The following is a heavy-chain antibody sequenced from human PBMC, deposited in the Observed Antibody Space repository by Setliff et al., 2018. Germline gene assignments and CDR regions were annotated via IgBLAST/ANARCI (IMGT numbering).Heavy chain of an antibody. J-gene: IGHJ4*02. V-gene: IGHV1-3*03. CDR2: MNIDNGKT. CDR3: ARFSGHNYGSFDS. CDR1: GYSFTLYA. Sequence: ASVKVSCKASGYSFTLYAMHWMRQAPGQRLEWMGWMNIDNGKTEYSQEFQDRVTFTRDTFAETAYMELRSLTSDDMAVYYCARFSGHNYGSFDSWGQGTLVTVSS. D-gene: IGHD5-18*01.